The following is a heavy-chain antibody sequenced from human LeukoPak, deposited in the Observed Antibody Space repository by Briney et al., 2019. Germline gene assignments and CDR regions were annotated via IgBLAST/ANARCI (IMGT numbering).Heavy chain of an antibody. D-gene: IGHD4-11*01. CDR3: TREIHDYSKLFQYYFDY. Sequence: GRSLRLSCTASGFTFGDYAMSWVRQAPGKGLEWVGFIRSKAYGGTTEYAASVKGRFTISRDDSKSIAYLQMNSLKTEDTAVYYCTREIHDYSKLFQYYFDYWGQGTLVTVSS. CDR1: GFTFGDYA. V-gene: IGHV3-49*04. CDR2: IRSKAYGGTT. J-gene: IGHJ4*02.